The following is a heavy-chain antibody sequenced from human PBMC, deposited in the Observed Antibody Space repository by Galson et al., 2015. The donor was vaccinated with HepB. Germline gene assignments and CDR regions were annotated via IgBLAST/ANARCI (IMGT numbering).Heavy chain of an antibody. CDR2: IDWDDDK. V-gene: IGHV2-70*04. Sequence: PALVKPTQTLTLTCTFSGFSLSTSGMRVSWIRQPPGKALEWLARIDWDDDKFYSTSLKTRLTISKDTSKNQVVLTMTNMDPVDTATYYCARIKESSGWSYLDHWGQGTLVTVSS. CDR1: GFSLSTSGMR. J-gene: IGHJ4*02. CDR3: ARIKESSGWSYLDH. D-gene: IGHD6-19*01.